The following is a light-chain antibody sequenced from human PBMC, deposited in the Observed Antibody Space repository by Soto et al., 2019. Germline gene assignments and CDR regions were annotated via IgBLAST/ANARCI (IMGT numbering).Light chain of an antibody. Sequence: DIKMTRSPCSLYASVGYRVTITCRASQPIISYLNLDQQTPGRAPKLLVYAAASLQGGVPSRFSGSGSGKDYPLTNRSLQPEYFATLYCQQTYSTPSTWTFGQGTKEENK. J-gene: IGKJ1*01. CDR3: QQTYSTPSTWT. CDR2: AAA. CDR1: QPIISY. V-gene: IGKV1-39*01.